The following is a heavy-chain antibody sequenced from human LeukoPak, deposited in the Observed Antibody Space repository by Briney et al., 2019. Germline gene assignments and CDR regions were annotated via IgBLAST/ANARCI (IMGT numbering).Heavy chain of an antibody. CDR1: GLTFSTYA. Sequence: PGGSLRLSCAASGLTFSTYAMTWVRQAPGKGLECVSAISGSGDTTYYADSVKGRFTISRDNSKNTLYLQIHSLRAEDTALYSCAKAIALGAVITTAFDVWGQGTMVTVSS. CDR2: ISGSGDTT. D-gene: IGHD3-22*01. J-gene: IGHJ3*01. CDR3: AKAIALGAVITTAFDV. V-gene: IGHV3-23*01.